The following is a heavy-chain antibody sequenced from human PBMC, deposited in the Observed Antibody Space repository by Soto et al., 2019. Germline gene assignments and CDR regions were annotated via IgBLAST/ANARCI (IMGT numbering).Heavy chain of an antibody. CDR2: IKGKTDGGTT. V-gene: IGHV3-15*01. D-gene: IGHD2-21*02. CDR3: TTVVVTATPEAFDY. J-gene: IGHJ4*02. CDR1: GFTFSNAW. Sequence: EVQLVESGGGLVKPGGSLRLSCAASGFTFSNAWMSWVRQAPGKGLEWVGRIKGKTDGGTTDYAAPVKGRFTISRDDSKNTLYLQMNSLKTEDTAVYYCTTVVVTATPEAFDYWGQGTLVTVSS.